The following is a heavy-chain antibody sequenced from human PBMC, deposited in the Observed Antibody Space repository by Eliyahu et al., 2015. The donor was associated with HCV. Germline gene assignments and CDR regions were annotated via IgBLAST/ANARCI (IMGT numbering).Heavy chain of an antibody. CDR3: ASGSPQEGAICDD. CDR1: GFTFSTSW. J-gene: IGHJ4*02. V-gene: IGHV3-74*01. CDR2: INSDESSA. Sequence: EVHLVESGGDLVQPGGSLRLSCAASGFTFSTSWMXXVRQPPGKGLVXVSRINSDESSASYADSVKGRFTISRDNAKNTLYLQMNSLRAEDTAVYYCASGSPQEGAICDDWGQGTLVTVSS. D-gene: IGHD3-3*01.